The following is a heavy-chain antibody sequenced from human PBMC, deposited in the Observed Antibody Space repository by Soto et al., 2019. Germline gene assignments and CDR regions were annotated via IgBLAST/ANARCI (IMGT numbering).Heavy chain of an antibody. D-gene: IGHD1-20*01. J-gene: IGHJ4*02. CDR1: GFTLSSYA. V-gene: IGHV3-23*01. Sequence: LSLSCAASGFTLSSYAMTWVRQAPGKGLEWVSSISGSGGSTHYADSVKGRFTISRDNSKDTLYLQMNNLRAEDTAVYYCAKPPDYNWNDYWGQGTLVTVSS. CDR2: ISGSGGST. CDR3: AKPPDYNWNDY.